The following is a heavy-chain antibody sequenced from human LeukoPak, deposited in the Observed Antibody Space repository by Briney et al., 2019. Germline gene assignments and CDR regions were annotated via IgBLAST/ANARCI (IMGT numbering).Heavy chain of an antibody. Sequence: GRSLRLSCAAYGLTLSSYAMHWDRHAPGKGLEWVAVISYDGSKKYYADSVKGRFTISRDNYKNTLYLQMNSLRVEDTAVYYCARDQGWIQLWLLLEGSSMGIDYWGQGTLVTVSS. J-gene: IGHJ4*02. CDR2: ISYDGSKK. D-gene: IGHD5-18*01. CDR3: ARDQGWIQLWLLLEGSSMGIDY. CDR1: GLTLSSYA. V-gene: IGHV3-30-3*01.